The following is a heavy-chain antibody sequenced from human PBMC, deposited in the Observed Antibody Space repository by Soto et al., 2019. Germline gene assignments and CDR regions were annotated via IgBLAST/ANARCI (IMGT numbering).Heavy chain of an antibody. V-gene: IGHV4-30-4*01. Sequence: SETLSLTXTVSGGSISSGEYYWSWIRQPPGKGLEWIGCIYYSGGTYHNQSLKSRVTISVDTSKDQFSLSLSSVAAADTAVYYCARNFYYYDSSGSVHYYFDYWGQGALVTVSS. D-gene: IGHD3-22*01. CDR2: IYYSGGT. CDR3: ARNFYYYDSSGSVHYYFDY. CDR1: GGSISSGEYY. J-gene: IGHJ4*02.